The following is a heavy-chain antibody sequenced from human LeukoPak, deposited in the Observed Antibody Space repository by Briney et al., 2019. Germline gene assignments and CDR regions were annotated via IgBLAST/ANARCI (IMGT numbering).Heavy chain of an antibody. CDR2: INPNSGGT. V-gene: IGHV1-2*02. J-gene: IGHJ5*02. Sequence: GASVKVSCKASGYTFTGYYMHWVRQAPGQGLEWMGWINPNSGGTNYAQKFQGRVTMTRDTSISTAYMELSRLRSDDTAVYYCARDGEYQLLYRRFDPWGQGTLVTVSS. CDR1: GYTFTGYY. CDR3: ARDGEYQLLYRRFDP. D-gene: IGHD2-2*02.